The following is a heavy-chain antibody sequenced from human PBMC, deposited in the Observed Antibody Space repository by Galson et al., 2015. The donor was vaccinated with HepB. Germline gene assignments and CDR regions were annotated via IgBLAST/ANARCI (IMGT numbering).Heavy chain of an antibody. CDR3: AKVSAELLWFGESFDY. J-gene: IGHJ4*02. V-gene: IGHV3-23*01. Sequence: SLRLSCAASGFTVSSNYMSWVRQAPGKGLEWVSAISGSGGSTYYADSVKGRFTISRDNSKNTLYLQMNSLRAEDTAVYYCAKVSAELLWFGESFDYWGQGTLVTVSS. D-gene: IGHD3-10*01. CDR1: GFTVSSNY. CDR2: ISGSGGST.